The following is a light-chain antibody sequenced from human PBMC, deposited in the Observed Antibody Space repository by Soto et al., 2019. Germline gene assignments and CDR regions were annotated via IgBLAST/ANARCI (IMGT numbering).Light chain of an antibody. V-gene: IGLV2-8*02. CDR1: SSDVGVYNY. Sequence: QSALTQPPSVSRSPGQSVTISCTGTSSDVGVYNYVSWYQQHPGKAPKLLIYEVSKRPSGVPDRFSGSKSGNTASLTVSGLQAEDEPDFYCSSYAGSNNVVFGGGTKLTIL. CDR2: EVS. CDR3: SSYAGSNNVV. J-gene: IGLJ2*01.